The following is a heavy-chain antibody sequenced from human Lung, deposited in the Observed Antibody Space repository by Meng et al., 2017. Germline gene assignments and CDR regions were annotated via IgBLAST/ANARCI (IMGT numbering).Heavy chain of an antibody. Sequence: QVQLQESGPGLVQPSQTLSLTCTVSGGSISSSNYYWSWIRQPPGKGLEWSGHIYNSGSTYYNPSLKSRITISVDTSKNQFSLKLSSVTAAGTAVYYCARGQKGYFDLWGRGTLVTVSS. CDR1: GGSISSSNYY. V-gene: IGHV4-30-4*01. CDR3: ARGQKGYFDL. CDR2: IYNSGST. J-gene: IGHJ2*01.